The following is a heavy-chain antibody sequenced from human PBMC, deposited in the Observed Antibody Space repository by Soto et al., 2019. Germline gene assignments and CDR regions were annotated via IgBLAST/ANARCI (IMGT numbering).Heavy chain of an antibody. CDR1: GFIFSNYW. J-gene: IGHJ4*02. CDR2: IDHDGPT. V-gene: IGHV3-74*01. Sequence: EVQLVESGGGLVQPGGSLRLSCAGSGFIFSNYWMDWVRQAPGKGLEWVARIDHDGPTDYADSVRGRFTISRDNAENTLYLQMNSLRPEDTAVYYCVRDSHGDYWGQGTLVTVSS. CDR3: VRDSHGDY.